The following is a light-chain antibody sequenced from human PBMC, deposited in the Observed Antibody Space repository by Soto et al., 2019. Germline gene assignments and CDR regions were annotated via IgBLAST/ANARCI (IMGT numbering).Light chain of an antibody. J-gene: IGKJ2*01. Sequence: AIRMTQSPSSFSASTGDRVTITCRATQGISNYLAWNQQKPGKAPKLLIYRASVLESGVPSRSIGGGSGTNCSLTISYLQSEDFATYYCHQYNSFPQTFGQGTKLEIK. CDR3: HQYNSFPQT. CDR2: RAS. V-gene: IGKV1-8*01. CDR1: QGISNY.